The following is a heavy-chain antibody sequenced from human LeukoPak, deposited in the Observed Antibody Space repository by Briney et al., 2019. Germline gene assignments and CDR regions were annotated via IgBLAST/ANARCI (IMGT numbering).Heavy chain of an antibody. Sequence: SQTLSLTCAISGDSVSSNSAAWNWIRQSPSRGLEWLGRTYYRSKWYNDYAVSVKSRITINPDTSKNQFSLQLNSVTPEDTAVYYCARAGVVSGWYFGDLDYWGQGTLVTVSS. V-gene: IGHV6-1*01. D-gene: IGHD6-19*01. J-gene: IGHJ4*02. CDR1: GDSVSSNSAA. CDR2: TYYRSKWYN. CDR3: ARAGVVSGWYFGDLDY.